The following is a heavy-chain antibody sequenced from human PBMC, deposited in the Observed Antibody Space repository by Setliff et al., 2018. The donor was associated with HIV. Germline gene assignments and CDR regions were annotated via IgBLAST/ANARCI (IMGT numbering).Heavy chain of an antibody. V-gene: IGHV3-21*01. D-gene: IGHD5-18*01. J-gene: IGHJ3*02. CDR2: ISSSSSYT. CDR3: AKMHTAMDPDTFDI. Sequence: GGSLRLSCAASGFTFSSYSMNWVRQAPGKGLEWVSYISSSSSYTHYANSVKGRFTISRDNSKNTMFLQMNSLRVEDTAIYYCAKMHTAMDPDTFDIWGQGTMVTVSS. CDR1: GFTFSSYS.